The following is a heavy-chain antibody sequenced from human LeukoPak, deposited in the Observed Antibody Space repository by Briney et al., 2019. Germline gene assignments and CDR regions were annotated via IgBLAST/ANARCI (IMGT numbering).Heavy chain of an antibody. CDR3: AKGGGSDFFDY. CDR2: ISSNAYST. CDR1: GFSFSRYS. J-gene: IGHJ4*02. Sequence: GGSLRLSCTASGFSFSRYSMNWVRQAPGKGLEWVAAISSNAYSTYYADSLKGPFTISRDNSKNTLYLQMNSLRSDDTAVYYCAKGGGSDFFDYWGQGTLVTVSS. V-gene: IGHV3-23*01. D-gene: IGHD5-12*01.